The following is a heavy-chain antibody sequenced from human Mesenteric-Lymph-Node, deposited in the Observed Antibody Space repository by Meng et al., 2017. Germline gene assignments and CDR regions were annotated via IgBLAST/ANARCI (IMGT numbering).Heavy chain of an antibody. V-gene: IGHV4-30-4*01. CDR1: GGSISICDYS. J-gene: IGHJ4*02. CDR2: IYYSGRT. CDR3: ARADKVRFDY. Sequence: VSDPGLLNPSHHLSLTCTVSGGSISICDYSWSWIRQPPGKGLEGIGYIYYSGRTYYNPSLDSRVTIRVDTSKNQFSLKLRFVTAADTAVYYCARADKVRFDYWGQGTLVTVSS.